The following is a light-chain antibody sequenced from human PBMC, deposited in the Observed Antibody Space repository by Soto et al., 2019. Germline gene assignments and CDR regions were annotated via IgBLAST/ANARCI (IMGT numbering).Light chain of an antibody. CDR1: QSVSSY. J-gene: IGKJ4*01. CDR2: DAS. CDR3: QQRSNWPPVT. Sequence: EIVLTQSPATLSLSPGERATLSCRASQSVSSYLAWYQQKPGQAPRLLIYDASNRATGIPARFSGSGSGTDFTLTISSLEPEDFASYYCQQRSNWPPVTFGVGIKVEIK. V-gene: IGKV3-11*01.